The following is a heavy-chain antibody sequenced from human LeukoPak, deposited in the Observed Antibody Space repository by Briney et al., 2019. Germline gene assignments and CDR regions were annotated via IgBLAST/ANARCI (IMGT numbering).Heavy chain of an antibody. CDR3: ARVTYYDSSGYHGNAFDI. J-gene: IGHJ3*02. D-gene: IGHD3-22*01. CDR1: GYSFTGYY. V-gene: IGHV1-2*02. CDR2: INPKSGGT. Sequence: ASVKVSCKASGYSFTGYYIHWVRQAPGQGLEWMGWINPKSGGTNYAQKFQGGITMPRDTSITTTYMELSRLRSDDTAVYYCARVTYYDSSGYHGNAFDIWGQGTMVTVSS.